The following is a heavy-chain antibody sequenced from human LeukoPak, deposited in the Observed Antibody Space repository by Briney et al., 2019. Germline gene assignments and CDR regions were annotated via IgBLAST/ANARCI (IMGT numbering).Heavy chain of an antibody. CDR2: IIPIFGTA. CDR1: GGTFSSYA. J-gene: IGHJ1*01. D-gene: IGHD3-22*01. Sequence: SVKVSCKASGGTFSSYAISWVRQAPGQGLEWMGGIIPIFGTANYAQKFQGRVTITADESTSTAYMELSSLRSEDTAVYYCASGGTYYYDSSGYSEYFQHWGQGTLVTVSS. V-gene: IGHV1-69*13. CDR3: ASGGTYYYDSSGYSEYFQH.